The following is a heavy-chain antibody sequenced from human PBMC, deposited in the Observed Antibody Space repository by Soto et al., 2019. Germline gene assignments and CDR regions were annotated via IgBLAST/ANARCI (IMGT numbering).Heavy chain of an antibody. CDR2: INQDGSEK. CDR1: GFTFSSLV. Sequence: GGSLRLSCAASGFTFSSLVMGWVRQAPGKGMEWVANINQDGSEKNYVDSVKGRFTTSRDNAKNSLHLQMNSLRAEDTAVYYCASRYLEHCFSSGCSAAYDYWGQGALVTVSS. D-gene: IGHD3-22*01. CDR3: ASRYLEHCFSSGCSAAYDY. J-gene: IGHJ4*02. V-gene: IGHV3-7*05.